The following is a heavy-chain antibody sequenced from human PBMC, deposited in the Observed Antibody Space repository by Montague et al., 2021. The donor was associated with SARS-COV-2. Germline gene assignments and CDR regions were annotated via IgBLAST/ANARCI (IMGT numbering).Heavy chain of an antibody. CDR1: GGSISGYY. J-gene: IGHJ5*01. Sequence: SETLSLTCSVSGGSISGYYWSWVRQAAGKRLEWIGRIFVGASTDYNPSLMSRFSLSGDKSKNQFSLKVTSVTAADTAIYYYARGMAPEGRWFDSWGHGMSVTVSS. CDR3: ARGMAPEGRWFDS. V-gene: IGHV4-4*07. D-gene: IGHD2-2*01. CDR2: IFVGAST.